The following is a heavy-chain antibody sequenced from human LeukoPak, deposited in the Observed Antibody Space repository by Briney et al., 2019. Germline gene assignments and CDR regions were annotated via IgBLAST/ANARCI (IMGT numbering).Heavy chain of an antibody. J-gene: IGHJ2*01. V-gene: IGHV3-23*01. D-gene: IGHD6-13*01. CDR1: GFIFYNYA. CDR2: ISGSGGST. Sequence: PGGSLRLSCVASGFIFYNYAMSWARQAPGKGLEWVSAISGSGGSTYYADSVKGRFTISRDSSKNTLYLQMNSLRAEDTAVYYCANRVESSSWPGDWYFDLWGRGTLVTVSS. CDR3: ANRVESSSWPGDWYFDL.